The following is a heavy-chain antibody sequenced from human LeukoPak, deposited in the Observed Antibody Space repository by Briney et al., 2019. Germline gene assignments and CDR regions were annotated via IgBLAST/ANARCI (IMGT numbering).Heavy chain of an antibody. CDR2: ISSSGSTI. CDR1: GFTFSSYE. D-gene: IGHD6-19*01. J-gene: IGHJ3*02. Sequence: GGSLRHSCAASGFTFSSYEMNWVRQAPGKGLEWVSYISSSGSTIYYADSVKGRFTISRDNARNSLYLQMNSLRAEDTAVYYCARDLKQWLDDAFDIWGQGTMVTVSS. V-gene: IGHV3-48*03. CDR3: ARDLKQWLDDAFDI.